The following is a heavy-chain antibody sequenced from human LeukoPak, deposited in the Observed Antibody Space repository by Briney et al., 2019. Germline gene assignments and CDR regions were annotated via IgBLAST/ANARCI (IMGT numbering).Heavy chain of an antibody. Sequence: SETLSLTCTVSGGSITSYYWSWIRQTPGKGLEWIGYIYYSGSTNYNPSLKSRVTISVDTSKNQFSLKLNSLTAADTAVYFCATIYSGSWPSFDQWGQGTLVTVSS. CDR2: IYYSGST. CDR1: GGSITSYY. CDR3: ATIYSGSWPSFDQ. D-gene: IGHD6-13*01. J-gene: IGHJ4*02. V-gene: IGHV4-59*01.